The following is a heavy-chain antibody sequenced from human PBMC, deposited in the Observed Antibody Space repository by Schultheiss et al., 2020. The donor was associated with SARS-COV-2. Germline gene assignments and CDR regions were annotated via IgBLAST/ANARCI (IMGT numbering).Heavy chain of an antibody. CDR1: GGSVSSGSYY. CDR3: ARGTLRAYCSSTICPNWFDP. CDR2: NYYSGST. V-gene: IGHV4-61*01. Sequence: SETLSLTCTVSGGSVSSGSYYWSWIRQPPGKGLEWIGYNYYSGSTNYNPSLKSRVTISVDTSKNQFSLKLSSVTAADTAVYYCARGTLRAYCSSTICPNWFDPWGQGTLVTVSS. J-gene: IGHJ5*02. D-gene: IGHD2-2*01.